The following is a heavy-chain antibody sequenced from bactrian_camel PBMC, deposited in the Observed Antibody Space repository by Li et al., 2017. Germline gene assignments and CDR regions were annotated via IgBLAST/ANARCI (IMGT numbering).Heavy chain of an antibody. V-gene: IGHV3S53*01. CDR2: IDRDGTT. CDR3: AAHLVVAGFGF. CDR1: VYTTGFWC. Sequence: VQLVESGGGTVQHGESRRLSCTSNVYTTGFWCMAWFRHGRGKQGEGVATIDRDGTTTYADSVKDRFTISQDNAKNTVYLQLTSLKPEDTGMYYCAAHLVVAGFGFWGQGTQVTVS. D-gene: IGHD2*01. J-gene: IGHJ6*01.